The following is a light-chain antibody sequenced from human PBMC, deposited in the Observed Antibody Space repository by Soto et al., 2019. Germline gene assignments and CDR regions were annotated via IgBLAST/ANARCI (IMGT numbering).Light chain of an antibody. CDR1: QSISNH. CDR2: AAS. V-gene: IGKV1-39*01. J-gene: IGKJ1*01. Sequence: DIQMTQSPSSLSASVEDRVIITCRASQSISNHLNWYQQKPGKAPKLLIYAASSLQSGVPSRFSGSGSGTDFTLTISRLEPEDFAVYYCQQYGSSGTFGQGTKVDI. CDR3: QQYGSSGT.